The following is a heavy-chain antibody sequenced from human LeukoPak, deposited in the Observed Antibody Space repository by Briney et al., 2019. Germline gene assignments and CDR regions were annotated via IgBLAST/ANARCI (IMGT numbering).Heavy chain of an antibody. CDR3: AKIGVGPAAYKY. Sequence: GGTLRLSCVASGLTFSSYAMTWVRQAPGKGLEWVSSISASGATTFNADSVKGRFTISRDNSKNTLYLQMNGLRAEDTAVYFCAKIGVGPAAYKYWGQGTLVTVSP. V-gene: IGHV3-23*01. CDR2: ISASGATT. J-gene: IGHJ4*02. CDR1: GLTFSSYA. D-gene: IGHD2-2*01.